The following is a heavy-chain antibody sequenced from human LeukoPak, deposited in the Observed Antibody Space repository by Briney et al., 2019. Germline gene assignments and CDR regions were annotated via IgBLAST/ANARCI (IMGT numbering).Heavy chain of an antibody. V-gene: IGHV1-69*04. Sequence: SSVKVSCKASGGTFSSYTISWVRQAPGRGLEWMGRIIPILGIANYAQKFQGRVTITADKSTSTAYMELSSLRSEDTAVYYCARDPYSNYPFDYWGQGTLVTVSS. D-gene: IGHD4-11*01. J-gene: IGHJ4*02. CDR1: GGTFSSYT. CDR3: ARDPYSNYPFDY. CDR2: IIPILGIA.